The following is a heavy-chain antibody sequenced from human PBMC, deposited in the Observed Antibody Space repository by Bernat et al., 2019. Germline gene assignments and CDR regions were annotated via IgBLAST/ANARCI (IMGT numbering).Heavy chain of an antibody. CDR3: AITMVRGVITSDY. CDR1: GFTVSSNY. D-gene: IGHD3-10*01. V-gene: IGHV3-66*01. CDR2: IYSGGST. Sequence: EVQLVESGGGLVQPGGSLRLSCAASGFTVSSNYMSWVRQAPGKGLEWVSVIYSGGSTYYADSVKCRFTISRDNSKNTLYLQMNSLRAEDTAVYYCAITMVRGVITSDYWGQGTLVTVSS. J-gene: IGHJ4*02.